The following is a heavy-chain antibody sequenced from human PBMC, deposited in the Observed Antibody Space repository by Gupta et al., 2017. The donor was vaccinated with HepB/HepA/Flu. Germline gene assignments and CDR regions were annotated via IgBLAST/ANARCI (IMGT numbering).Heavy chain of an antibody. CDR2: ITGSGGNI. V-gene: IGHV3-23*01. CDR3: ATSTSGSS. CDR1: GFTFRNYV. Sequence: EVQLLESGGGLVQPGGSLRLSCAASGFTFRNYVMSWVRQAPGKGLEWVSGITGSGGNIYYADSVRGRFTISRDNSKNTLYLQMNSLRVEDTAVYYCATSTSGSSWGQGTLVTVSS. D-gene: IGHD3-10*01. J-gene: IGHJ5*02.